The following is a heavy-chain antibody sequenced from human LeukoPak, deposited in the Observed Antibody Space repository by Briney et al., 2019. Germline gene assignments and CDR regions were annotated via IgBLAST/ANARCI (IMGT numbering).Heavy chain of an antibody. D-gene: IGHD6-13*01. CDR3: ARVYYSSSYDYWYFDL. J-gene: IGHJ2*01. Sequence: SETLSLTCTVSGDSINSYYWSWIRQPPGKGLEWIGYIYYTGTTKYNPSLKSRVTISVDTSKNQFSLKLRSVTAADTAVYYCARVYYSSSYDYWYFDLWGRGTLVTVSS. CDR2: IYYTGTT. CDR1: GDSINSYY. V-gene: IGHV4-59*01.